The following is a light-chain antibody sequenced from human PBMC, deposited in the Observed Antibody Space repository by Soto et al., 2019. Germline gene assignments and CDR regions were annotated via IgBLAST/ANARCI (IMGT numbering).Light chain of an antibody. V-gene: IGKV1-5*01. Sequence: DIQMTQSPSSLSASVGDRVTITCRASQSISSYLNWYQQKPGKAPNPLIYDASSLESGVPLRFSGSGSGTEFTLTISSLQPDDVATYYCQQYNTFWTFGQGTKVDIK. CDR2: DAS. CDR3: QQYNTFWT. J-gene: IGKJ1*01. CDR1: QSISSY.